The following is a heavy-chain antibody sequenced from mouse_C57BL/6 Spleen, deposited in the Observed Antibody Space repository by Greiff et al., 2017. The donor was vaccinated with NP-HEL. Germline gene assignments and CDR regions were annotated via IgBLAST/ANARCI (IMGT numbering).Heavy chain of an antibody. D-gene: IGHD1-2*01. V-gene: IGHV3-1*02. CDR2: ICYSGST. CDR3: ARTARIKY. J-gene: IGHJ2*01. Sequence: VQLKESGPGLVKPSQSLSLTCTVTGYSITSGYGWNWIRQFPGNKLEWMGYICYSGSTNYNSSLKSRISITRDTSKNQFFLQLNSVTTEDTATYYCARTARIKYWGQGTTLTGSS. CDR1: GYSITSGYG.